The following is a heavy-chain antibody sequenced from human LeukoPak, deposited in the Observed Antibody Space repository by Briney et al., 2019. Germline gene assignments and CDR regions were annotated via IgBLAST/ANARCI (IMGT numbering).Heavy chain of an antibody. J-gene: IGHJ4*02. CDR2: IYISGSGST. CDR1: GGSISSYY. Sequence: PSETLSLTCTVSGGSISSYYWSWIRQPAGKGLEWIGRIYISGSGSTNYNPSLKSRVTMSVDTSKNQFSLKLSSVTAADTAVYYCARGSAFDSWGLGTLVTVSS. D-gene: IGHD6-6*01. CDR3: ARGSAFDS. V-gene: IGHV4-4*07.